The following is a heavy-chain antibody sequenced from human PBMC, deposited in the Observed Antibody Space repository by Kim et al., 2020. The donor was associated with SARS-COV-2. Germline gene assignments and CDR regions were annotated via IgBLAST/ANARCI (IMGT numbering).Heavy chain of an antibody. J-gene: IGHJ4*02. CDR2: IGTAGDT. CDR1: GFTFSSYD. V-gene: IGHV3-13*01. Sequence: GGSLRLSCAASGFTFSSYDMHWVRQATGKGLEWVSAIGTAGDTYYPGSVKGRFTISRENAKNSLYLQMNSLRAGDTAVYYCARAPLSSGWPTFDYWGQGTLVTVSS. D-gene: IGHD6-19*01. CDR3: ARAPLSSGWPTFDY.